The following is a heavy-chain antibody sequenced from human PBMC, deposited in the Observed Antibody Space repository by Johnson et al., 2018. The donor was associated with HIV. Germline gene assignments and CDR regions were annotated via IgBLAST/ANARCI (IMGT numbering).Heavy chain of an antibody. Sequence: LRLSCAASGFTFSSYDIHWVRQAPGKGLEWVAGTSYDGSNKYYADSVKGRFTISRDTSKNTLYLQMNSLRAEDTAVYYCARGQGGSRWEPLGGAALDIWGQGTMVTVSS. V-gene: IGHV3-30*04. CDR1: GFTFSSYD. J-gene: IGHJ3*02. CDR2: TSYDGSNK. CDR3: ARGQGGSRWEPLGGAALDI. D-gene: IGHD1-26*01.